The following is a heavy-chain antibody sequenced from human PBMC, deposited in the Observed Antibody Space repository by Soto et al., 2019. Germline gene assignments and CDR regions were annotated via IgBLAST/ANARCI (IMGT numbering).Heavy chain of an antibody. Sequence: SETLSLTCTVSGGSVSSGSYYWGWIRQPPGKGLEWIVYIYYSGSTNDNPSLKSRVTISVDTSKNQFSLKLSSVTAADTAVYYCARDHGGLFDYWGQGTRATV. V-gene: IGHV4-61*01. CDR1: GGSVSSGSYY. D-gene: IGHD3-10*01. J-gene: IGHJ4*02. CDR2: IYYSGST. CDR3: ARDHGGLFDY.